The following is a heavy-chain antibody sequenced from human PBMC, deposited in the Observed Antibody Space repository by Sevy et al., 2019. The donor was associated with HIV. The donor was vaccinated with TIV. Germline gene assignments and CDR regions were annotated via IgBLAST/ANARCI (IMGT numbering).Heavy chain of an antibody. J-gene: IGHJ4*02. D-gene: IGHD3-22*01. CDR2: ISGSGGST. Sequence: GGSLRLACAASGFTFSSYAMSWVRQAPGKGLEWVSTISGSGGSTYYAESVKGRLTISRDNFKNTLYLQMNSLRAEDTAVYYCAILGTYYYDGSGYYYQVPSDYWGQGTLVTVSS. CDR1: GFTFSSYA. CDR3: AILGTYYYDGSGYYYQVPSDY. V-gene: IGHV3-23*01.